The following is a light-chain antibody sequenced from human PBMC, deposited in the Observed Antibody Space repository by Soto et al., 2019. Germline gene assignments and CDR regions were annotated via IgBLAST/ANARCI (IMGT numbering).Light chain of an antibody. Sequence: DLQTTQSPSHLPASLGGRLAITCRASRTIDNYLNWYQQKPGRAPEXXVYATSSLQSGVPSRFTGGGSGTHFTLTISGLQPEDFATYVGQQRYNTTITFGQGTRLEIK. CDR3: QQRYNTTIT. V-gene: IGKV1-39*01. CDR1: RTIDNY. J-gene: IGKJ5*01. CDR2: ATS.